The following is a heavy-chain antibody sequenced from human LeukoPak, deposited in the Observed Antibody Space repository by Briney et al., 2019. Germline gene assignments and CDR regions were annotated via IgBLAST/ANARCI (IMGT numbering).Heavy chain of an antibody. CDR2: ISSSSSRI. Sequence: GGSLRLSCAASVCTFNSDSMKWGSQAPEKGLERVSYISSSSSRIYYADSVRGRFTISRDNAKSSLYLQMNSLRAEATAMYYCARADKRGYYDSSGYDYWGQGTLVTVSS. CDR1: VCTFNSDS. V-gene: IGHV3-48*01. J-gene: IGHJ4*02. CDR3: ARADKRGYYDSSGYDY. D-gene: IGHD3-22*01.